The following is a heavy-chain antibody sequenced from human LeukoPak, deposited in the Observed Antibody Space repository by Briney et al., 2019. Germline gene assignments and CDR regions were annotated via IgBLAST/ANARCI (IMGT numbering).Heavy chain of an antibody. Sequence: AGSLRLSCAASGFTFSGSAMHWVRQASGKGLEWVGRIRSKANSYATAYAASVKGRFTISRDDSKNTAYLQMNSLKTEDTAVYYCTRTTSGSYWDDAFDIWGQGTMVTVSS. CDR3: TRTTSGSYWDDAFDI. CDR1: GFTFSGSA. V-gene: IGHV3-73*01. D-gene: IGHD1-26*01. CDR2: IRSKANSYAT. J-gene: IGHJ3*02.